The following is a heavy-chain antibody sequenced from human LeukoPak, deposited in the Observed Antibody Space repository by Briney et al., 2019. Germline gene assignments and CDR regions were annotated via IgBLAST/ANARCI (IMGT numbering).Heavy chain of an antibody. CDR3: ARAIGVYAFDV. CDR2: LNNGGDT. Sequence: SETLSLTCTVSGGSIGNFSWSWIRQPAGKGLEWIGRLNNGGDTNYSPSLRSRVTISVDTSKNHFSLILSSVTVADTAIYYCARAIGVYAFDVWGQGTMVTVSS. D-gene: IGHD2-2*02. V-gene: IGHV4-4*07. J-gene: IGHJ3*01. CDR1: GGSIGNFS.